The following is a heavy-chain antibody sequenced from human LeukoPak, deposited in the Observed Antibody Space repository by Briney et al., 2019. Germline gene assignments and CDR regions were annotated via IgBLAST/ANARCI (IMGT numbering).Heavy chain of an antibody. Sequence: ASVKVSCKASGYTFTSYYMHWVRQAPGQGLEWMGIINPSGGSTSYAQKFQGRVTMTRDTSTSTVYMELSSLRSEDTAVYYCARVSREVDTAMAHNYYYYYMDVWGKGTTVTVSS. D-gene: IGHD5-18*01. V-gene: IGHV1-46*01. CDR2: INPSGGST. J-gene: IGHJ6*03. CDR1: GYTFTSYY. CDR3: ARVSREVDTAMAHNYYYYYMDV.